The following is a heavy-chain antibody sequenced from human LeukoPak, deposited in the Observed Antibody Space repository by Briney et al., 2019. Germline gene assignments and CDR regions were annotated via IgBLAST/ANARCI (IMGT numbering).Heavy chain of an antibody. CDR2: ISGGGGST. D-gene: IGHD2-21*02. V-gene: IGHV3-23*01. CDR1: GFTFSDYA. Sequence: GGSLRLSCAVSGFTFSDYAVTWVRQAPGKGLEWVSTISGGGGSTYYADSVKGRFTISKDNSKNTLHLQMNSLRAEDTAVYYCAKTRDWYLDYWGKGTLVTVSS. J-gene: IGHJ4*02. CDR3: AKTRDWYLDY.